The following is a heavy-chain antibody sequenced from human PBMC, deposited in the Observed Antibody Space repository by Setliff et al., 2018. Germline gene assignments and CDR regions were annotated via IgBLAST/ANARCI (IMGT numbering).Heavy chain of an antibody. V-gene: IGHV4-34*01. CDR2: IHHSGYT. D-gene: IGHD3-22*01. J-gene: IGHJ6*03. Sequence: PSETLSLTCAVYGGSFSGYYWSWIRQPPGKGLEWIGQIHHSGYTNYNPSLKSRVTISIDTSRNRFSLKLSSVTAADTAVYYCARRPYQHYDSSGYSVNYYMDVWGKGTTVTVSS. CDR3: ARRPYQHYDSSGYSVNYYMDV. CDR1: GGSFSGYY.